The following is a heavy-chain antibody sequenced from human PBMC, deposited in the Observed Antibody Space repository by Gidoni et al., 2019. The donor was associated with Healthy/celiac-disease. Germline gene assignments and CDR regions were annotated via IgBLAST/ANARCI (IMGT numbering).Heavy chain of an antibody. CDR3: ARDLSRVVVPAADDAFDI. J-gene: IGHJ3*02. D-gene: IGHD2-2*01. CDR1: GFTFSSYS. Sequence: EVQLVESGGGLVKPGGSLRLSCAASGFTFSSYSMNWVRQAPGKGLEWVSSISSSSSYIYYADSVKGRFTISRDNAKNSLYLQRNSLRAEDTAVYYCARDLSRVVVPAADDAFDIWGQGTMVTVSS. V-gene: IGHV3-21*01. CDR2: ISSSSSYI.